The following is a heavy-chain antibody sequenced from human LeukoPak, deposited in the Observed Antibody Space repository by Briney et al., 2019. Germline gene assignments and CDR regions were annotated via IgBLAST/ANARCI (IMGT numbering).Heavy chain of an antibody. D-gene: IGHD6-19*01. CDR1: GGSISSYY. CDR3: ARAPAVADDYYYYGMDV. CDR2: IYYSGST. V-gene: IGHV4-59*01. J-gene: IGHJ6*02. Sequence: SETLSLTCTVSGGSISSYYWSWIRQPPGKGLEWIGYIYYSGSTNYNPYLKSRVTISVDQSKNQFSLKLSSVTAADTAVYYCARAPAVADDYYYYGMDVWGQGTTVTVSS.